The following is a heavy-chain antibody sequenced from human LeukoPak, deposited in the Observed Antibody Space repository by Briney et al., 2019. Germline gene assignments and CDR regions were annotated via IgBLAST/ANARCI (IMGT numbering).Heavy chain of an antibody. CDR3: ARDLGWFHFDS. J-gene: IGHJ4*02. Sequence: GGSLRLSCAASGFTFSSYGMHWVRQAPGKGLEWVAHIKEDGSAQNYIDSVKGRFTISRDNAKNSLFLQMNSVRAEDTAIYYCARDLGWFHFDSWGQGTLVTVSS. CDR1: GFTFSSYG. CDR2: IKEDGSAQ. D-gene: IGHD2-15*01. V-gene: IGHV3-7*01.